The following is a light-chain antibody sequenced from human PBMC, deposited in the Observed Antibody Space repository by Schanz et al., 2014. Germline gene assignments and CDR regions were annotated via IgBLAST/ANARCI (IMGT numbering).Light chain of an antibody. CDR3: CSYAGSYTFV. V-gene: IGLV1-40*01. Sequence: QSVLTQPPSVSGAPGQRVTISCAGSRSNIGADYDVHWYQQFPGTAPKLLIYGNNNRPSGVPDRFSGSKSGTSASLAITGLQAEDEADYYCCSYAGSYTFVFGGGTKLTVL. J-gene: IGLJ3*02. CDR1: RSNIGADYD. CDR2: GNN.